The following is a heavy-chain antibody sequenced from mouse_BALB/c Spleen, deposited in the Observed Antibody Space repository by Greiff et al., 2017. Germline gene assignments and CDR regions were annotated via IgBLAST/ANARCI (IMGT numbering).Heavy chain of an antibody. CDR1: GYTFTDYA. V-gene: IGHV1S137*01. CDR2: ISTYYGDA. CDR3: ARGGSYWFAY. Sequence: VKLVESGAELVRPGVSVKISCKGSGYTFTDYAMHWVKQSHAKSLEWIGVISTYYGDASYNQKFKGKATMTVDKSSSTAYMELARLTSEDSAIYYCARGGSYWFAYWGQGTLVTVSA. J-gene: IGHJ3*01.